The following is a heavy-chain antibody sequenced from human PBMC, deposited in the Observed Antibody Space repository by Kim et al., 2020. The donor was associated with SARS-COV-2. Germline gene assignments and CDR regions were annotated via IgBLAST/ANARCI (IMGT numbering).Heavy chain of an antibody. J-gene: IGHJ6*02. V-gene: IGHV1-2*06. D-gene: IGHD5-12*01. CDR3: ARDAITRDGMDV. CDR2: INPNSGGT. Sequence: ASVKVSCKASGYTFTGYYMHWVRQAPGQGLEWMGRINPNSGGTNYAQKFQGRVTMTRDTSISTAYMELSRLRSDDTAVYYCARDAITRDGMDVWGQGTTVTVSS. CDR1: GYTFTGYY.